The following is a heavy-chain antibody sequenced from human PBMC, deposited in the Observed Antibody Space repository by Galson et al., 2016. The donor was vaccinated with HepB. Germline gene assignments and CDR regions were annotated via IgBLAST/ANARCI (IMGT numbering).Heavy chain of an antibody. J-gene: IGHJ5*02. V-gene: IGHV3-23*01. CDR1: GSTFSIYA. D-gene: IGHD6-19*01. CDR3: AKTHPRYSSGWYAGPRNWFDP. Sequence: SLRLSCAASGSTFSIYAMSWVRQAPGKGLEWVAAISGSGGSTYYADSVKGRFTISRDNSKNTLYMQMNSLRAEDMAVYYCAKTHPRYSSGWYAGPRNWFDPGGQGTLGTVSS. CDR2: ISGSGGST.